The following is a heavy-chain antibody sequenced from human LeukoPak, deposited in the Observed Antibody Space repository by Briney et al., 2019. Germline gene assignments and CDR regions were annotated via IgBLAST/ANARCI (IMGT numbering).Heavy chain of an antibody. D-gene: IGHD3-10*01. Sequence: PGGSLRLSCTASGFTFGDYAMSWVRQAPGKGLEWVGFIRSKAYGGTTEYAASVKGRFTISRDDSKSIAYLQMNSLKTEDTAVYYCTREDIGSVLRFGESQPRAFDIWGQGTMVTVSS. V-gene: IGHV3-49*04. J-gene: IGHJ3*02. CDR3: TREDIGSVLRFGESQPRAFDI. CDR1: GFTFGDYA. CDR2: IRSKAYGGTT.